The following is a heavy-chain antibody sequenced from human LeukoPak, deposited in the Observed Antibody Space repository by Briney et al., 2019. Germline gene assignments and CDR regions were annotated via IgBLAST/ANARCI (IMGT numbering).Heavy chain of an antibody. J-gene: IGHJ5*02. CDR3: AREPDP. CDR2: INPNSGGT. CDR1: GYTLTTYG. V-gene: IGHV1-2*02. Sequence: ASVKVSCKAAGYTLTTYGISWVRQAPGQGLEWMGWINPNSGGTNYAQKFQGRVTMTRDTSISTAYMELSRLRSDDSAVYYCAREPDPWGQGTLVTVSS.